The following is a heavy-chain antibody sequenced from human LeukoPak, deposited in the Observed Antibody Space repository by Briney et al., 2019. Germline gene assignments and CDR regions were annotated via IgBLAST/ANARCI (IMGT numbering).Heavy chain of an antibody. J-gene: IGHJ5*02. CDR3: ASTGGSGSYWDPFDP. CDR1: GFTFSSYW. CDR2: IKQDGSEK. D-gene: IGHD3-10*01. Sequence: AGGSLRLSCAASGFTFSSYWMSWVRQAPGKGLEWVANIKQDGSEKYYVDSVKGRFTISRDNAKNSLYLQMNSLRAEDTAVYYCASTGGSGSYWDPFDPWGQGTLVTVSS. V-gene: IGHV3-7*03.